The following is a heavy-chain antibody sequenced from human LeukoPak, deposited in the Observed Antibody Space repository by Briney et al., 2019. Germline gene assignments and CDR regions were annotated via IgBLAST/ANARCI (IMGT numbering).Heavy chain of an antibody. V-gene: IGHV3-23*01. CDR3: AKDLSSGYKDDAFDI. D-gene: IGHD3-22*01. Sequence: GGSLRLSCAASGFTFSSYGMSWVRQAPGKGLEWVSAISGSGGSTYYADSVKGRSTISRDNSKNTLYLQMNSLRAEDTAVYYCAKDLSSGYKDDAFDIWGQGTMVTVSS. J-gene: IGHJ3*02. CDR1: GFTFSSYG. CDR2: ISGSGGST.